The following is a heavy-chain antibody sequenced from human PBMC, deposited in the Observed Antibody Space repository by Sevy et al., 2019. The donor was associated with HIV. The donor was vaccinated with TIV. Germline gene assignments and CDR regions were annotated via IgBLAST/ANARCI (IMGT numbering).Heavy chain of an antibody. Sequence: SETLSLTCAVYGGSFSGYYWSWIRQPPGKGLEWIGEINHSGSTNYNPSLKSRVTISVDTSKNQFSLKLSSMTAADTAVYYCARVGLNYYERSRYYRKRTPFHYWGQRTLVNVSS. CDR1: GGSFSGYY. J-gene: IGHJ4*02. CDR3: ARVGLNYYERSRYYRKRTPFHY. CDR2: INHSGST. D-gene: IGHD3-22*01. V-gene: IGHV4-34*01.